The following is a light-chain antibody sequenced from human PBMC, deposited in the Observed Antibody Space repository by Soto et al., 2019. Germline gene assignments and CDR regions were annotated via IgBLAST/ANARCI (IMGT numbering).Light chain of an antibody. CDR2: DAS. Sequence: ENVLTQSPGTLSLSPGERATLSCRASQSVSSYLAWYQQKPGQAPRLLIYDASTRATGIPARFSGSGSGTDFTLTIRSLQSEDFAVYYCQQRSNWPPLTFGGGTKVDIK. V-gene: IGKV3-11*01. J-gene: IGKJ4*01. CDR1: QSVSSY. CDR3: QQRSNWPPLT.